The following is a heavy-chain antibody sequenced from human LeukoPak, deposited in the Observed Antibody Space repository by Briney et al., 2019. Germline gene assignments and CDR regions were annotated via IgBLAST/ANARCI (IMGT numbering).Heavy chain of an antibody. J-gene: IGHJ5*02. CDR2: VHIYTGDT. CDR3: AKARRISISGEVCPHWFET. D-gene: IGHD3-3*01. Sequence: ASVTISCKTSGYIFMTYGISWVRQAPGQGLEWVGWVHIYTGDTKYAQKFRGRVTITADTATSTGYMELRSLTSDDTAIYYCAKARRISISGEVCPHWFETWGQGTLVTVSS. V-gene: IGHV1-18*01. CDR1: GYIFMTYG.